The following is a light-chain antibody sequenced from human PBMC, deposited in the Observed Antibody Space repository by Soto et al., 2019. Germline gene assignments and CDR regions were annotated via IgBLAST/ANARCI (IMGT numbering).Light chain of an antibody. CDR1: QSVSIL. Sequence: EIVMTQSPATLSVSPGERATLSCRASQSVSILLAWYQQKPGQAPRLLIYAASTRAAGIPDRFSGSGSGTGFTLTITSLQSEDFAVYYCQHYNNWPFTFGPGTKVDI. J-gene: IGKJ3*01. CDR2: AAS. CDR3: QHYNNWPFT. V-gene: IGKV3-15*01.